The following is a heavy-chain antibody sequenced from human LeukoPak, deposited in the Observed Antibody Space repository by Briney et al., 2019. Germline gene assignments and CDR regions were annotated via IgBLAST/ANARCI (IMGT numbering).Heavy chain of an antibody. D-gene: IGHD2-2*02. CDR1: GGTFSSYA. V-gene: IGHV1-69*13. Sequence: ASVKVSCKASGGTFSSYAISWVRQAPGQGLEWMGGIIPIFGTANYAQKFQGRVTITADESTSTAYMELSSLRSEDTAVYYCARDGAIPYAFDIWGQGTVVTVSS. J-gene: IGHJ3*02. CDR2: IIPIFGTA. CDR3: ARDGAIPYAFDI.